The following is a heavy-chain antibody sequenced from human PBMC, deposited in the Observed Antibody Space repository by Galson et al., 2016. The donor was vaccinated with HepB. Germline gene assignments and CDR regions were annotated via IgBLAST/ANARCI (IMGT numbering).Heavy chain of an antibody. CDR1: GFSVSNNY. D-gene: IGHD6-19*01. CDR3: AKDRWVAVAVLLEY. J-gene: IGHJ4*02. CDR2: IYGGGDT. Sequence: SLRLSCAVSGFSVSNNYMSWVRQAPGKGLEWVAVIYGGGDTYYADSVKGRFTISRDNSKNTLYLEMHSLRAEDTAVYYCAKDRWVAVAVLLEYWGQGTLVTVSA. V-gene: IGHV3-53*01.